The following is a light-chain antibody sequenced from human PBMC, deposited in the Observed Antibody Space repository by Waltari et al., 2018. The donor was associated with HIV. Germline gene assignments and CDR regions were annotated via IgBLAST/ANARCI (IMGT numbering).Light chain of an antibody. Sequence: DIQMTQSPASLAASVGDRVTITCRASQGINNYLAWYQQKPGKGTKLLIYGASTLQSGVPSRFSGGGSGTDFTLTISGLQPGDVGTYFCHKYNSAPAFGQGTKVEIK. CDR3: HKYNSAPA. V-gene: IGKV1-27*01. J-gene: IGKJ1*01. CDR2: GAS. CDR1: QGINNY.